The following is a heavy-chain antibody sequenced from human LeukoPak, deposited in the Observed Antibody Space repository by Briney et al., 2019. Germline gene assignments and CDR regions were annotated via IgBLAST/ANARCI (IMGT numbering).Heavy chain of an antibody. Sequence: GGSLRLSCAASGFTVSSDYMSWVRQAPGKGLEWVGLIRSKRYGGTTEYAASVKGRFTISRDDSKSIAYLQMNSLKTEDTAVYYCRLLWFGDSPDAFDIWGQGTMVTVSS. D-gene: IGHD3-10*01. J-gene: IGHJ3*02. CDR3: RLLWFGDSPDAFDI. CDR2: IRSKRYGGTT. CDR1: GFTVSSDY. V-gene: IGHV3-49*04.